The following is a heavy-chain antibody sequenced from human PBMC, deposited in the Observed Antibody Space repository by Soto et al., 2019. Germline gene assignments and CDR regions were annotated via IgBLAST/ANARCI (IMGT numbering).Heavy chain of an antibody. CDR3: ARTMVRGAQADTTSYGMDV. J-gene: IGHJ6*02. D-gene: IGHD3-10*01. V-gene: IGHV5-51*01. Sequence: GESLKISCKGSGYSFTSYWIGWVRQMPGKGLEWMGIIYPGDSDTRYSPSFQGQVTISADKSISTAYLQWSSLRASDTAMYYCARTMVRGAQADTTSYGMDVWGQGTTVTVSS. CDR1: GYSFTSYW. CDR2: IYPGDSDT.